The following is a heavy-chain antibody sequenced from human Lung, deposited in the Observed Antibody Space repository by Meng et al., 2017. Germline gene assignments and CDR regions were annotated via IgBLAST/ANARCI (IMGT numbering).Heavy chain of an antibody. CDR1: GGSISSSNYY. J-gene: IGHJ2*01. V-gene: IGHV4-30-4*01. Sequence: QVQLQDAGPGLVKPSSTLSLTCTVSGGSISSSNYYWSWIRQPPGKGLEWSGHIYNSGSTYYNPSLKSRITISVDTSKNQFSLKLSSVTAADTAVYYCARGQKGYFDLWGRGTLVTVSS. CDR2: IYNSGST. CDR3: ARGQKGYFDL.